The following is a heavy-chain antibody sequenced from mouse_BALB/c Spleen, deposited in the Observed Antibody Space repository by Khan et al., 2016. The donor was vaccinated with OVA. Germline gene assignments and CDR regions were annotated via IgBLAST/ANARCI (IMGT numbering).Heavy chain of an antibody. Sequence: EVELVESGGGLVQPGGSLKLSCAASGFTFSSNTMSWVRQTPEKRLEWVAYITNGGGNTYYPDTVKGRFTISSDNAKNTLYLQMSSLKSEDTAMYYCARIPTFITTALDYWGQGTSGTVSS. CDR3: ARIPTFITTALDY. CDR1: GFTFSSNT. CDR2: ITNGGGNT. V-gene: IGHV5-12-2*01. J-gene: IGHJ4*01. D-gene: IGHD1-2*01.